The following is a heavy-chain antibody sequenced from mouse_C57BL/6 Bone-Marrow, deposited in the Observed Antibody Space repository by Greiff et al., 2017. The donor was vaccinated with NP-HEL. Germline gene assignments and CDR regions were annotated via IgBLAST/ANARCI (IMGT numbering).Heavy chain of an antibody. J-gene: IGHJ2*01. CDR1: GYTFTSYW. Sequence: QVQLQQPGAELVRPGTSVKLSCKASGYTFTSYWMHWVKQRPGQGLEWIGVIDPSDSYTNYNQKFKGKATLTVDTSSSTAYMQLSSLTSEDSAVYYCARDPDYGGQGTTLTVSS. CDR3: ARDPDY. CDR2: IDPSDSYT. V-gene: IGHV1-59*01.